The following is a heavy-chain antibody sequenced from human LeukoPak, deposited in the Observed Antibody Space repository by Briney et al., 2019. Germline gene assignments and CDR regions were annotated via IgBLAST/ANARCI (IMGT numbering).Heavy chain of an antibody. CDR3: ARDSREPNHYGSRKGWFDP. Sequence: PSETLSLTCTVSGGSISTYYWNWIRQPPGKGLEWIGSIYHSGSTYYNPSLKSRVTISVDTSKNQFSLKLSSVTAADTAVYYCARDSREPNHYGSRKGWFDPWGQGTLVTVSS. D-gene: IGHD3-10*01. CDR2: IYHSGST. J-gene: IGHJ5*02. CDR1: GGSISTYY. V-gene: IGHV4-38-2*02.